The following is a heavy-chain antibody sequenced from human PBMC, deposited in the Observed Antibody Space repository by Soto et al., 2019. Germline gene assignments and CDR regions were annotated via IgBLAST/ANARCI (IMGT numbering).Heavy chain of an antibody. CDR3: AKNQGVELVPLATVDWFDP. Sequence: GGSLRLSCAASGFIFENFGMSWVRQAPGKGLEWISSISGSGFKKYYADSVKGWFTISRDNSKSTVYLELNNLSAEDTAVYHCAKNQGVELVPLATVDWFDPWGQGSVVTLSS. V-gene: IGHV3-23*01. CDR2: ISGSGFKK. CDR1: GFIFENFG. J-gene: IGHJ5*02. D-gene: IGHD1-26*01.